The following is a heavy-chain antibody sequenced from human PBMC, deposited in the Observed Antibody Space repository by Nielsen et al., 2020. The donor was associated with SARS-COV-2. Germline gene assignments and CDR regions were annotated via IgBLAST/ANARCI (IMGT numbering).Heavy chain of an antibody. CDR1: GYTFTSYG. J-gene: IGHJ3*02. V-gene: IGHV1-46*01. Sequence: ASVKVSCKASGYTFTSYGISWVRQAPGQGLEWMGIINPSGGSTSYAQKFQGRVTMTRDTSTSTVYMELSSLRSEDTAVYYCARREDYYDSSGYYLDAFDIWGQGTMVTVSS. CDR2: INPSGGST. CDR3: ARREDYYDSSGYYLDAFDI. D-gene: IGHD3-22*01.